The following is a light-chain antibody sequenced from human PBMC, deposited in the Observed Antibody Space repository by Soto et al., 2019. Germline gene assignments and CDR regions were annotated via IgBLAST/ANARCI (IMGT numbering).Light chain of an antibody. CDR1: QSVSIN. CDR2: GAS. V-gene: IGKV3-15*01. J-gene: IGKJ4*01. CDR3: QQYNKWPLT. Sequence: EIVMTQSRGTVSESPGERATLSWRASQSVSINLAWYQHKPGQAPRLLIYGASTRATGIPARFSGSGSGTEFPLTISSLHSEDFALYYCQQYNKWPLTFRGGTKVEIK.